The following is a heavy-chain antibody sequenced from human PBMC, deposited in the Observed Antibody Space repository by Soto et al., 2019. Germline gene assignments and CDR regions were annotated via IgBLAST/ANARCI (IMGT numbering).Heavy chain of an antibody. D-gene: IGHD5-18*01. J-gene: IGHJ6*02. CDR1: GGTFSSYA. Sequence: QVQLVQSGAEVKKPGSSVKVSCKASGGTFSSYAISWVRQAPGQGLEWMGGIIPIFGTANYAQKFQGRVTITADESTSTAYMELSRLRSEDTAVYYCARGRTAMVTGYYYGMDVWGQGTTVTVSS. V-gene: IGHV1-69*01. CDR3: ARGRTAMVTGYYYGMDV. CDR2: IIPIFGTA.